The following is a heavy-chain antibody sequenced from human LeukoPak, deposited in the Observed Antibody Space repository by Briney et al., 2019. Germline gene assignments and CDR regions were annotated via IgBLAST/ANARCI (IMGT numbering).Heavy chain of an antibody. CDR2: ISHSGST. D-gene: IGHD5-12*01. CDR3: ARGRATNPFDY. Sequence: PSETLSLTCAVSGGSISSGGYSWSWIRQPPGKGLEWIGYISHSGSTYYNPSLKSRVSISVDTSKNQFSLKLSSVTAADTAVYYCARGRATNPFDYWGQRTLVTVSS. CDR1: GGSISSGGYS. V-gene: IGHV4-30-2*05. J-gene: IGHJ4*02.